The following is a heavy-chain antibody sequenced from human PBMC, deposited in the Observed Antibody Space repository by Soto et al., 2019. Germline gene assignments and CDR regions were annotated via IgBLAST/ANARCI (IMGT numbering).Heavy chain of an antibody. CDR3: AHTLSSADYVSWYFDL. Sequence: QITLKESGPTLVKPTQTLTLTCTFSGFALSTSGVGVGWIRQSPGKALEWVALIYWNDDKRYSPSLKSRLTITKDTSKNQVVLTMTNMDPVDTATYYSAHTLSSADYVSWYFDLWGRGTLVTVSS. CDR1: GFALSTSGVG. D-gene: IGHD3-16*01. V-gene: IGHV2-5*01. J-gene: IGHJ2*01. CDR2: IYWNDDK.